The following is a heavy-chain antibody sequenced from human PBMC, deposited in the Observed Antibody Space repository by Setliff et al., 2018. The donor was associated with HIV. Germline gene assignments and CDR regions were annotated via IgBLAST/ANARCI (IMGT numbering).Heavy chain of an antibody. CDR2: IYSDGRT. V-gene: IGHV3-53*01. J-gene: IGHJ6*03. CDR3: ARRFLTVHMDV. CDR1: GFTLSNNY. D-gene: IGHD3-9*01. Sequence: SLRLSCAASGFTLSNNYMTWVRQAPGKGLQWVSVIYSDGRTFYADSVKGLFTISRDNAKNSLYLQMNSLRAEDTAVYYCARRFLTVHMDVWGKGTTVTSP.